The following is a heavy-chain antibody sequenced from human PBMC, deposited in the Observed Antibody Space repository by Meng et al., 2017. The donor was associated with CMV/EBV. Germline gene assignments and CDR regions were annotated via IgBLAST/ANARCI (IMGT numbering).Heavy chain of an antibody. D-gene: IGHD6-13*01. Sequence: SETLSLTCTVSGGSISSSSYYWGWIRQPPGKGLEWIGSIYYSGSTYYNPSLKSRVTISVDTSKNQFSLKLSSVTAADTAVYYCASGPGYSSSHPLYWGQGTLVTVSS. CDR1: GGSISSSSYY. V-gene: IGHV4-39*07. J-gene: IGHJ4*02. CDR3: ASGPGYSSSHPLY. CDR2: IYYSGST.